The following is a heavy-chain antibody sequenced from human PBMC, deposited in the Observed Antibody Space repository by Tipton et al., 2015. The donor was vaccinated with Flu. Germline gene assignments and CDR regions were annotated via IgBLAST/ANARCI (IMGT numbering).Heavy chain of an antibody. CDR2: FSVSGGAT. CDR3: AKVIPELVAGLDR. V-gene: IGHV3-23*01. J-gene: IGHJ5*02. CDR1: GFTLTRYG. Sequence: SLRLSCAVSGFTLTRYGMSWVRQAPGKGLEWISGFSVSGGATFFADSVKGRFTISRDYYRNTLYLQMSSLRPDDTAVYYCAKVIPELVAGLDRWGQGTLVTVSS. D-gene: IGHD6-19*01.